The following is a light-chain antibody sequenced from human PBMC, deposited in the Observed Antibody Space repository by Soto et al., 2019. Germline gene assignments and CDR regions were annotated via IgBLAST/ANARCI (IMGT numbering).Light chain of an antibody. Sequence: QSALTQPASVSGSPGQSITISCTGTTSDVGGYNYVSWFQQYPGKAPKLKIYEVSNQPSGVSNRFSGSKSGNTASLTISDLQAEDEADYYCTSYTSSSTGVFGGGTKLTVL. CDR2: EVS. V-gene: IGLV2-14*01. J-gene: IGLJ3*02. CDR1: TSDVGGYNY. CDR3: TSYTSSSTGV.